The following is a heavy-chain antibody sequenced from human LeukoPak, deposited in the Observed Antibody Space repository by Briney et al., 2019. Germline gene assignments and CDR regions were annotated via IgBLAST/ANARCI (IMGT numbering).Heavy chain of an antibody. V-gene: IGHV3-7*01. CDR3: ATAPAAADSC. CDR2: IERDGSKK. CDR1: GFTFGGYS. J-gene: IGHJ4*02. Sequence: PGGSLRLSCAASGFTFGGYSMTWVRQAPGKGLEWVANIERDGSKKTYVGSVKGRFTISRDNAKNSLYLQMSSLRAEDTAVYYCATAPAAADSCWGQGTLVAVSS. D-gene: IGHD6-13*01.